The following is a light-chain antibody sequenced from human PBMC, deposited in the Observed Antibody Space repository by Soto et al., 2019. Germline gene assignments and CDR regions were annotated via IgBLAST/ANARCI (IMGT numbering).Light chain of an antibody. CDR3: QKYGSSYPWT. V-gene: IGKV3-20*01. CDR2: GAS. CDR1: QSISGT. Sequence: EIVMTPSPATLSVSPGGRATLSCRASQSISGTLAWYQQKPGQAPRLLIYGASSRATGIPDRFSGSGSGTDFTLTIRRLEPEDFAVYYCQKYGSSYPWTLGKGTKGDIK. J-gene: IGKJ1*01.